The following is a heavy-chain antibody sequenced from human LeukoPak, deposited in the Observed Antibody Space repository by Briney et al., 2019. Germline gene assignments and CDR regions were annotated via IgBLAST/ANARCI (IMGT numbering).Heavy chain of an antibody. V-gene: IGHV1-2*02. CDR1: GYTFTGYY. CDR2: INPNSGGT. J-gene: IGHJ5*02. CDR3: ARELYDILTGYYAWFDP. D-gene: IGHD3-9*01. Sequence: ASVKVSCKASGYTFTGYYMHWARQAPGQGLEWMGWINPNSGGTNYAQKFRGRVTMTRDTSISTAYMELSRLRSDDTAVYYCARELYDILTGYYAWFDPWGQGTLVTVSS.